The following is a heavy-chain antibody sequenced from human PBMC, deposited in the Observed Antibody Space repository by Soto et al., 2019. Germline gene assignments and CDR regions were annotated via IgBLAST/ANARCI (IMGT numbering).Heavy chain of an antibody. J-gene: IGHJ4*02. D-gene: IGHD2-8*02. CDR1: GFTFSSYG. CDR2: ISDDGGNE. CDR3: AKDAGGCADFDY. V-gene: IGHV3-30*18. Sequence: QVQLVESGGGLVQPGRSLRLSCAASGFTFSSYGMNWVRQAPGKGLEWVAVISDDGGNEYYADSVKGRFTISRDNSKNTLYLQMNSLRAEDTAVYYCAKDAGGCADFDYWGQGTLVTVSS.